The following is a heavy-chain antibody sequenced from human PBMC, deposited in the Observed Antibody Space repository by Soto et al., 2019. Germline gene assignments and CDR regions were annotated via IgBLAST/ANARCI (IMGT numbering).Heavy chain of an antibody. J-gene: IGHJ6*02. D-gene: IGHD2-15*01. V-gene: IGHV1-69*06. CDR1: GGTFSSYA. Sequence: QVQLVQSGAEVKKPGSSVKVSCKVSGGTFSSYAISWVRQAPGQGLEWMGGIIPIFGTANYAQKFQGRVTITADKSTSTAYMERSSLRSEDTAVYYCARWVVAATEAPTDYGMDVWGQGTTVTVSS. CDR3: ARWVVAATEAPTDYGMDV. CDR2: IIPIFGTA.